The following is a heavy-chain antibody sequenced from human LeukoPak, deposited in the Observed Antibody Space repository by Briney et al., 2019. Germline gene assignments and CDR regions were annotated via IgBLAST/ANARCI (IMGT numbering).Heavy chain of an antibody. CDR1: GGSISSYY. J-gene: IGHJ4*02. CDR3: ARDCYGDFDY. Sequence: SETLSLTCTVSGGSISSYYWSWIRQPPGKGLEWIGYIYYSGSTNYNPSLKSRVTISVDTSKNQFSLKLSSVTAADTAVYYCARDCYGDFDYWGQGTLVTVSS. D-gene: IGHD4-17*01. CDR2: IYYSGST. V-gene: IGHV4-59*12.